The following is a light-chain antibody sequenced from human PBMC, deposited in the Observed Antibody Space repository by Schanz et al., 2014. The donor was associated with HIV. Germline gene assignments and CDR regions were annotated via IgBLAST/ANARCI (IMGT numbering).Light chain of an antibody. J-gene: IGKJ3*01. CDR1: QTVSNN. Sequence: EIVLTQSPGTLSLSPGERATLSCRASQTVSNNLAWYQQKPGQAPRLLIHDVSNRATGIPARFSGSGSGTDFTLTISSLEPEDFAVYYCQQRSNWRFTFGPGTKVDIK. CDR3: QQRSNWRFT. V-gene: IGKV3-11*01. CDR2: DVS.